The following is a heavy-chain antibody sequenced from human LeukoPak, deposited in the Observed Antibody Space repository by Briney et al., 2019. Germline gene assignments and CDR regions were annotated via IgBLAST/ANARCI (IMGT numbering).Heavy chain of an antibody. CDR1: GGSISSYY. V-gene: IGHV4-59*08. CDR3: ATLPLL. CDR2: IYYSGSSGST. J-gene: IGHJ4*02. Sequence: SETLSLTCTVSGGSISSYYWSWIRQPPGEGLEWIGYIYYSGSSGSTDYNPSLKSRVTISVDTSKNQFSLKLSSVTAADMAVYYCATLPLLWGQGTLVTVSS.